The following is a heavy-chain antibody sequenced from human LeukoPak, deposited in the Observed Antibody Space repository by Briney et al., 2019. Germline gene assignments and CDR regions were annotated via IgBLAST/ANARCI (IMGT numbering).Heavy chain of an antibody. D-gene: IGHD5-12*01. J-gene: IGHJ3*02. V-gene: IGHV4-30-2*01. Sequence: PSQTLSLTCAVSGGSISSGGGYAWSWIRQPPGKGLEWIGYIYYSGATYYNPSLKSRVTISVDTSKNQFSLKLSSVTAADTAVYYCVRGSRMYSGYDVKAFDMWGQGTVVTVSS. CDR1: GGSISSGGGYA. CDR3: VRGSRMYSGYDVKAFDM. CDR2: IYYSGAT.